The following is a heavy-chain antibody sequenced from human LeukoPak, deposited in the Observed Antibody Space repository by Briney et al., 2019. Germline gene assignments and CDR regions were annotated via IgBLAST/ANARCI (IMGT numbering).Heavy chain of an antibody. J-gene: IGHJ4*02. CDR3: AKGPGYYFDY. CDR2: IRYDGSNK. V-gene: IGHV3-30*02. CDR1: GFTFSSYG. D-gene: IGHD1-14*01. Sequence: TGGSLRLSCAASGFTFSSYGMHWVRQAPGKGLEWVAFIRYDGSNKYYADSVKGRFTISRDNSKNTLYLQMNSLRAEDTAVYYCAKGPGYYFDYWGQGTLVTVSS.